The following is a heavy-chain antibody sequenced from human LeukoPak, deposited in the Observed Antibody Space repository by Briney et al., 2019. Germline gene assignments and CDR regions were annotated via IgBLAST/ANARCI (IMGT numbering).Heavy chain of an antibody. CDR3: ARWKMELQRNAFDF. D-gene: IGHD1-26*01. CDR1: GFIFRTYW. CDR2: INQDGSEE. J-gene: IGHJ3*01. Sequence: GGSVRLSCAACGFIFRTYWMSWIRQAPAKGPEGVADINQDGSEEYYVQSVKGRFTVSRDNAQNAVFLQMTNLRADDTAVYYCARWKMELQRNAFDFWGQGTVVTVSS. V-gene: IGHV3-7*01.